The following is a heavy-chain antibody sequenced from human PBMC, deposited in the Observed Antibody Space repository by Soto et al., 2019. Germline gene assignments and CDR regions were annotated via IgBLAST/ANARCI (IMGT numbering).Heavy chain of an antibody. Sequence: SETLSLTCAVSGGSISSSHWWGWVRRAPGKGLEWIGEIYHSGSTNYNPSLKSRITMSVDKSRNQFSVNLGSVTAADTAVYYCVRDADETAIVPAPWLVWGRGTMVTVSS. CDR3: VRDADETAIVPAPWLV. J-gene: IGHJ6*02. V-gene: IGHV4-4*02. CDR1: GGSISSSHW. D-gene: IGHD2-21*02. CDR2: IYHSGST.